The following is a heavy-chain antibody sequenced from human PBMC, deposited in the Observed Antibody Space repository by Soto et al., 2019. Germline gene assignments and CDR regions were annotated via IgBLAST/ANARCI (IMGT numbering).Heavy chain of an antibody. V-gene: IGHV4-59*08. D-gene: IGHD2-15*01. J-gene: IGHJ6*02. CDR1: GGSISSYY. CDR3: ARRPGGRDYYYYGMDV. Sequence: QVQLQESGPGLVKPSETLSLTCTVSGGSISSYYWSWIRQPPGKGLEWIGYIYYSGSTNYNPSLTSRVTISVDTSKNQFSLKLSSVTAADTAVYYCARRPGGRDYYYYGMDVWGQGTTVTVSS. CDR2: IYYSGST.